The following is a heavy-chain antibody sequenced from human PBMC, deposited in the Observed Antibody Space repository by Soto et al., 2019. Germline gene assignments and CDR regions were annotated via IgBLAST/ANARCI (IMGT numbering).Heavy chain of an antibody. V-gene: IGHV4-61*08. CDR1: GDTISTGGYT. CDR2: IYHSGSP. CDR3: ARRYGGNFDY. J-gene: IGHJ4*02. Sequence: SETLSHTCDVSGDTISTGGYTWAWIRQPPGKGLEWIGHIYHSGSPNYNPSLKSRVIISVDTSKNQFSLKLSSVTAADTAVYYCARRYGGNFDYWGQGTLVTVSS. D-gene: IGHD3-16*01.